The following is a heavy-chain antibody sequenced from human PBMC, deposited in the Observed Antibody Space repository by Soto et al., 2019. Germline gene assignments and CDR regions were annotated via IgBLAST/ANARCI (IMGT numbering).Heavy chain of an antibody. V-gene: IGHV1-3*01. Sequence: SVKVSCTASGYTFTSYAMHWVRQAPGQRLEWMGWINAGNGSTKYSQKFQGRVTITRDTSASTAYMELSSLRSEDTAVYYCARDLSSSWYRSDYYYYGMDVWGQGTTVTVSS. D-gene: IGHD6-13*01. CDR3: ARDLSSSWYRSDYYYYGMDV. J-gene: IGHJ6*02. CDR1: GYTFTSYA. CDR2: INAGNGST.